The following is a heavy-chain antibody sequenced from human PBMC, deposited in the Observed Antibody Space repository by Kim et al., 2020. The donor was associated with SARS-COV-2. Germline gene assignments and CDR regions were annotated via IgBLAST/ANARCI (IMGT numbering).Heavy chain of an antibody. J-gene: IGHJ4*02. Sequence: LKSRVTLSVDTSKNQFSLKLSSVTAADTAVYYCARGDDTGGYYYAARPDFWGQGTLVTVSS. D-gene: IGHD3-22*01. CDR3: ARGDDTGGYYYAARPDF. V-gene: IGHV4-34*01.